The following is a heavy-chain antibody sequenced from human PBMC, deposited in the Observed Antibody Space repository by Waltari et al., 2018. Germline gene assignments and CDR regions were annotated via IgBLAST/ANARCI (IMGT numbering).Heavy chain of an antibody. CDR1: GGSISSSSYY. V-gene: IGHV4-39*01. J-gene: IGHJ3*02. CDR3: ASGIKYYYDSSGYLDAFDI. Sequence: QLQLQESGPGLVKPSETLSLTCTVSGGSISSSSYYWGWIRQPHGKGLEWIGSIYYSGSTYYNPSLKSRVTISVDTSKNQFSLKLSSVTAADTAVYYCASGIKYYYDSSGYLDAFDIWGQGTMVTVSS. CDR2: IYYSGST. D-gene: IGHD3-22*01.